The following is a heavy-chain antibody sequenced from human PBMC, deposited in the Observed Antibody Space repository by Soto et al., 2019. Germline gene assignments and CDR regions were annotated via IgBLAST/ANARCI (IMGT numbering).Heavy chain of an antibody. CDR1: GFTFNNYA. J-gene: IGHJ4*02. CDR3: AHNCGVDCHSDVFS. D-gene: IGHD2-21*02. CDR2: ISGGGGSS. V-gene: IGHV3-23*01. Sequence: EVQLLESGGGLVQPGGSLRLSCAASGFTFNNYAMSWVRQAPGKGLEWVSGISGGGGSSYYADSVMGRFTISRDNSKNTLYLQMNSLRAEDNAVYYCAHNCGVDCHSDVFSWGQGTPVIVSS.